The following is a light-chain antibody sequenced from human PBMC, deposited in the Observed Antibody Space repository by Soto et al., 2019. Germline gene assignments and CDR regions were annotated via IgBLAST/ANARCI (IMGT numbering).Light chain of an antibody. V-gene: IGKV3-15*01. Sequence: ETVMTQSPATLSVSPGDRATLSCSASESVTSSLAWYQQKPGQPPRLLIYAASTRATDVPARFSGGGSETEFTLTISSLQSEDFAVYFCQQYNIWPLWTFGQGTKVDIK. CDR3: QQYNIWPLWT. J-gene: IGKJ1*01. CDR2: AAS. CDR1: ESVTSS.